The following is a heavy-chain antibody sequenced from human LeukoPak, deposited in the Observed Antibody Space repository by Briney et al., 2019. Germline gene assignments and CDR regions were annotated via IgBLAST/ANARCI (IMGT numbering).Heavy chain of an antibody. Sequence: SETLSLTCTVFGGSISSYYWSWIRQPPGKGLEWIGYIYYSGSTNYNPSLKSRVTISVDTSKNQFSLKLSSVTAADTAVYYCARVRRLGYGDYADFDYWGQGTLVTVSS. CDR1: GGSISSYY. V-gene: IGHV4-59*01. CDR2: IYYSGST. J-gene: IGHJ4*02. CDR3: ARVRRLGYGDYADFDY. D-gene: IGHD4-17*01.